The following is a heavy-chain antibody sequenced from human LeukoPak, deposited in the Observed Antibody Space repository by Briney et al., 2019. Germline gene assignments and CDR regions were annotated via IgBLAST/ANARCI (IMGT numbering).Heavy chain of an antibody. Sequence: GRSLRLSCAASGFTFDDYAMHWVRQAPGKGLEWVSGISWNSGSIGYADSVKGRFTISRDNAKNSLYLQMNSLGAEDMALYYCAKSNRGYYDNFDYWGQGTLVTVSS. J-gene: IGHJ4*02. CDR2: ISWNSGSI. V-gene: IGHV3-9*03. CDR3: AKSNRGYYDNFDY. D-gene: IGHD3-22*01. CDR1: GFTFDDYA.